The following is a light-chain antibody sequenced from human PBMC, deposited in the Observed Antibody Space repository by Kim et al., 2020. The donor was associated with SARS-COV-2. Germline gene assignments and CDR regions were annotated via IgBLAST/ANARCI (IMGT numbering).Light chain of an antibody. J-gene: IGLJ3*02. CDR2: FDS. CDR1: NIGNKS. V-gene: IGLV3-21*01. CDR3: QVWDSASDQWV. Sequence: APGKTATITCGGNNIGNKSVHWYQQKPGQAPILVIFFDSDRPSVIPERFSGSNSGNTAALTISRVEAGDEADYFCQVWDSASDQWVFGGGTQLTVL.